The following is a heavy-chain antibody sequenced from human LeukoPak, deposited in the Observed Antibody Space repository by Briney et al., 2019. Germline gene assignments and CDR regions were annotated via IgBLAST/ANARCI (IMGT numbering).Heavy chain of an antibody. V-gene: IGHV1-69*13. CDR3: ASFMVVTPTPTPFDY. Sequence: ASVKVSCKASGGTLSSYAISWVRQAPGQGLEWMGGIIPIFGTANYAQKFQGRVTITADESTSTAYMELSSLRSEDTAVYYCASFMVVTPTPTPFDYWGQGTLVTVSS. D-gene: IGHD4-23*01. CDR1: GGTLSSYA. J-gene: IGHJ4*02. CDR2: IIPIFGTA.